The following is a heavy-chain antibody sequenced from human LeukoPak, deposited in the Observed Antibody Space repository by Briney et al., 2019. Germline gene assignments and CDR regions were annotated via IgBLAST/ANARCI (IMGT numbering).Heavy chain of an antibody. D-gene: IGHD3-3*01. CDR3: ARVGLGYDFWSGSYYYMDV. CDR2: ISSSGSTI. V-gene: IGHV3-48*03. J-gene: IGHJ6*03. Sequence: PGGSLRLSCAASGFTFSSYEMNWVRQAPGKGLEWVSYISSSGSTIYYADSVKGRFTISRDNAKNSLYLQMNSLSAEDTAVYYCARVGLGYDFWSGSYYYMDVWGKGTTVTVSS. CDR1: GFTFSSYE.